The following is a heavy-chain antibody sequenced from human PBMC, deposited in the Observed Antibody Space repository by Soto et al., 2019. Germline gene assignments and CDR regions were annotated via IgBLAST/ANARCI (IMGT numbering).Heavy chain of an antibody. J-gene: IGHJ5*02. CDR2: ISAYNGNT. CDR3: ARDSHTDMDSLNWFDP. Sequence: GASVKVSCKASGYTFTSYGISWVRQAPGQGLERMGWISAYNGNTNYAQKLQGRVTMTTDTSTSTAYMELRSLRSDETAVYYCARDSHTDMDSLNWFDPWGQGTLVTVSS. D-gene: IGHD5-18*01. CDR1: GYTFTSYG. V-gene: IGHV1-18*04.